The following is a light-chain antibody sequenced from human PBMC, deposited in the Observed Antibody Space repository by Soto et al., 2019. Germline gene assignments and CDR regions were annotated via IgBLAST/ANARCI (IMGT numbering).Light chain of an antibody. CDR1: QSISTY. CDR2: ASS. J-gene: IGKJ4*01. Sequence: DIQMTQSPSSLSASVGDRVTITCRASQSISTYVNWYQLKPGKAPKLLIFASSTLQSGVPSRFSGSGSGADFSLTISSLQPADFATYYCQQSYSNILSFGGGTKVDI. V-gene: IGKV1-39*01. CDR3: QQSYSNILS.